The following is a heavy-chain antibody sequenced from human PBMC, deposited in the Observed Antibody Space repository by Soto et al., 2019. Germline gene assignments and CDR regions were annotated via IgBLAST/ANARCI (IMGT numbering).Heavy chain of an antibody. Sequence: GESLKISCKGSGYSFTSYWIGWVRQMPGKGLEWMGIIYPGDSDTRYSPSFQGQVTISADKSISTAYLQWSSLKASDTAMYYCARHSSYDSSGSATIIDYWGQGTLVTVSS. J-gene: IGHJ4*02. CDR2: IYPGDSDT. CDR3: ARHSSYDSSGSATIIDY. CDR1: GYSFTSYW. D-gene: IGHD3-22*01. V-gene: IGHV5-51*01.